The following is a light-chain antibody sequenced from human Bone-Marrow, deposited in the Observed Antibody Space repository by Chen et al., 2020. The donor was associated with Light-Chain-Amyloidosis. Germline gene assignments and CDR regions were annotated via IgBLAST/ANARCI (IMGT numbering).Light chain of an antibody. CDR2: DDS. J-gene: IGLJ3*02. V-gene: IGLV3-21*02. CDR3: QVWDRSSDRPV. Sequence: SYVLTQPSSVSVAPGQTATIACGGNNIGSTSVHWYQQTPGQAPLLVVYDDSDRPSGIPERFSGANSGNTSTRTISRVGAGDEADYYCQVWDRSSDRPVFGGGTKLTVL. CDR1: NIGSTS.